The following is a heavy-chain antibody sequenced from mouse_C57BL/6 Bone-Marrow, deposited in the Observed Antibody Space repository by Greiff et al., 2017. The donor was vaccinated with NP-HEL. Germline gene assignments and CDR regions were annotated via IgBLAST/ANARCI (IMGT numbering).Heavy chain of an antibody. Sequence: EVQLVESGGDLVKPGGSLKLSCAASGFTFSSYGMSWVRQTPDKRLEWVATISSGGSYTYYPDSVKGRFTISRDNAKNTLYLQMSSLKSEDTAMYYCARLNDGYPWDYWGQGTSVTVSS. CDR2: ISSGGSYT. V-gene: IGHV5-6*01. CDR1: GFTFSSYG. CDR3: ARLNDGYPWDY. D-gene: IGHD2-3*01. J-gene: IGHJ4*01.